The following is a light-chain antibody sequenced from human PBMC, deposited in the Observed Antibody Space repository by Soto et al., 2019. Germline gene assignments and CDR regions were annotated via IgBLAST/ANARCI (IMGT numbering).Light chain of an antibody. V-gene: IGLV2-14*01. CDR1: SSDVGGYNY. CDR3: SPYTSSSTSYV. CDR2: EVS. Sequence: QSALTQPASVSGSPGQSITISCTGTSSDVGGYNYVSWYQQHPGKAPKLMIYEVSNRPSGVSNRFSGSKSGNTASLTISGLQAEDEADYYCSPYTSSSTSYVFGTGTKLTVL. J-gene: IGLJ1*01.